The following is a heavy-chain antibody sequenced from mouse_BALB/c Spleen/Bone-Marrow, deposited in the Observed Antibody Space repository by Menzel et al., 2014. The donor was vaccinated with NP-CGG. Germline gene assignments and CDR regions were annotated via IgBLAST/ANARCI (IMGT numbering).Heavy chain of an antibody. D-gene: IGHD2-4*01. CDR2: IYPGGGYT. V-gene: IGHV1-63*02. J-gene: IGHJ4*01. CDR3: ARDMITTRAMDY. Sequence: VQLQKSGAELVRPGTSVKISCKASGYTFTNYWLGWVKQRPGHGLEWIGDIYPGGGYTDYNEKFKGKATLTADTSSSTAYMQLSSLTSEDSAVYFCARDMITTRAMDYWGQGTSVTVSS. CDR1: GYTFTNYW.